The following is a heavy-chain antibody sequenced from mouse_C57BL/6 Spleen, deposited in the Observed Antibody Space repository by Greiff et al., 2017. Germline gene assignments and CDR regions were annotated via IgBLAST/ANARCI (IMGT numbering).Heavy chain of an antibody. CDR3: ARVYYGSSYGCAY. V-gene: IGHV1-52*01. D-gene: IGHD1-1*01. CDR1: GYTFTSYW. J-gene: IGHJ3*01. CDR2: IDPSDSET. Sequence: QVQLQQPGAELVRPGSSVKLSCKASGYTFTSYWMHWVKQRPIQGLEWIGNIDPSDSETHYNQKFKDKATLTVDKSSSTAYMQLSSLTSEDSAVYYCARVYYGSSYGCAYWGQGTLVTVSA.